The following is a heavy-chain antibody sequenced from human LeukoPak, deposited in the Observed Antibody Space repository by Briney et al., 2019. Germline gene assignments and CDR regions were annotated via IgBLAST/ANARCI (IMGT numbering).Heavy chain of an antibody. CDR2: ISSSSSYI. Sequence: GGSLRLSCAASGFTFSSYSMNWVRQAPGKGLEGVSSISSSSSYIYYADSVKGRFTISRDNAKNSLYLQMNSLRAEDTAVYYCASFDSYGYYYYGMDVWGQGTTVTVSS. CDR3: ASFDSYGYYYYGMDV. J-gene: IGHJ6*02. D-gene: IGHD5-18*01. CDR1: GFTFSSYS. V-gene: IGHV3-21*01.